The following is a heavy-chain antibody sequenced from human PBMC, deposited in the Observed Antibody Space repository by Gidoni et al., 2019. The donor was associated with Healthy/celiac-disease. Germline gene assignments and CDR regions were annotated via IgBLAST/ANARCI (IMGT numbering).Heavy chain of an antibody. Sequence: EVQLVESGGGWVQPGGSLRLSCAASGFTFSSYEVNWVRQAPGKGLEWVSYISSSGSTIYYADSVKGRFTISRDNAKNSLYLQMNSLRAEDTAVYYCARDQRGDGYSYGYPPHYYYYYGMDVWGQGTTVTVSS. V-gene: IGHV3-48*03. D-gene: IGHD5-18*01. CDR1: GFTFSSYE. J-gene: IGHJ6*02. CDR3: ARDQRGDGYSYGYPPHYYYYYGMDV. CDR2: ISSSGSTI.